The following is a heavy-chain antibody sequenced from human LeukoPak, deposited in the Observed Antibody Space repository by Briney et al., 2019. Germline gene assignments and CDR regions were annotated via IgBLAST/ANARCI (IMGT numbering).Heavy chain of an antibody. CDR1: GFTFSAYA. J-gene: IGHJ4*02. Sequence: GGSLRLSCSASGFTFSAYAMYWVRRAPGKGLEYVPGISSNGGSSFYADSVKGRFTISRDNSKNTLYLQMSSLRAEDTAVYYCVKITSVTGGDCWGQGTRLTVSS. D-gene: IGHD1-1*01. CDR2: ISSNGGSS. CDR3: VKITSVTGGDC. V-gene: IGHV3-64D*09.